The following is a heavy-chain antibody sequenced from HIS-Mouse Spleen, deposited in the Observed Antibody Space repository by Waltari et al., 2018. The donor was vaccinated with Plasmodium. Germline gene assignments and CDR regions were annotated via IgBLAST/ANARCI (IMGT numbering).Heavy chain of an antibody. D-gene: IGHD6-19*01. Sequence: QVQLVESGGGVVQPGRSLRLSCAASGFTFSSYAMNRVRQAPGKGLEWVAVISYDGSNKYYADSVKGRFTISRDNSKNTLYLQMNSLRAEDTAVYYCARDGGSGWFSDYWGQGTLVTVSS. CDR1: GFTFSSYA. J-gene: IGHJ4*02. CDR2: ISYDGSNK. V-gene: IGHV3-30*04. CDR3: ARDGGSGWFSDY.